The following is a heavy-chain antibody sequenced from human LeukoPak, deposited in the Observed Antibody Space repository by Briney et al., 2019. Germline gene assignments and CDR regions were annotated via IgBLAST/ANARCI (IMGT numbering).Heavy chain of an antibody. D-gene: IGHD2-21*02. CDR1: GITFRSYG. Sequence: GRSLRLSCAAAGITFRSYGMHWVRQAPGKGLEWVSYISSSSSYTNYADSVKGRFTISRDNAKNSLYLQMNSLRAEDTAVYYCARDRHAVVTESNDAFDIWGQGTMVTVSS. J-gene: IGHJ3*02. V-gene: IGHV3-21*05. CDR2: ISSSSSYT. CDR3: ARDRHAVVTESNDAFDI.